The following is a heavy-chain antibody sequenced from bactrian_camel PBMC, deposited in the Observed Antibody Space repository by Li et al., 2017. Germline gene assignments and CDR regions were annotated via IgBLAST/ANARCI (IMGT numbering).Heavy chain of an antibody. Sequence: VQLVESGGGSVQAGESLRLSCVVSGRDTSSKYSLGWFRQAAGKEREGVASITRIHGGTAYADSVKGRFTVSQDNGKNTLSLQMTALKPEDTAVYYCAFAVVGGGLWYDTYEYHYWGQGTQVTVS. V-gene: IGHV3S68*01. CDR1: GRDTSSKYS. D-gene: IGHD5*01. J-gene: IGHJ4*01. CDR2: ITRIHGGT. CDR3: AFAVVGGGLWYDTYEYHY.